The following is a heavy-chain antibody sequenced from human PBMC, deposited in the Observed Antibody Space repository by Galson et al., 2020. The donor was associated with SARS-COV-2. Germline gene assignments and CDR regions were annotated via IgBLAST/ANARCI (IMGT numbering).Heavy chain of an antibody. V-gene: IGHV4-61*02. J-gene: IGHJ3*02. CDR3: ARKRLDAFDI. CDR2: IHSGEST. Sequence: SETLSLTCTVSGDSISSGDYYWTWIRQPAAKGLEWIGRIHSGESTNYNPALLSRVTISTDTSKNQFSLKLNSVTATDTAIYYCARKRLDAFDIWGQGTMVTGSS. CDR1: GDSISSGDYY.